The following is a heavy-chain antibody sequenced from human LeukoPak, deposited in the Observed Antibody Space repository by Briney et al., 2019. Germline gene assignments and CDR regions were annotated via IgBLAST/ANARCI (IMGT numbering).Heavy chain of an antibody. CDR2: IYSGGST. D-gene: IGHD1-7*01. V-gene: IGHV3-66*01. CDR1: GFTVSSNY. CDR3: ARDMDWNYLGVFDY. J-gene: IGHJ4*02. Sequence: GGSLRLSCAASGFTVSSNYMSWVRQAPGKGLEWVSVIYSGGSTYYADSVKGRLTISRDNSKNTLYLQMNSLRAEDTAVYYCARDMDWNYLGVFDYWGQGTLVTVSS.